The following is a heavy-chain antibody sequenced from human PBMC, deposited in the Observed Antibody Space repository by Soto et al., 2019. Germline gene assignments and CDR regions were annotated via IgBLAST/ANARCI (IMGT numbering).Heavy chain of an antibody. CDR1: GGTFSSYA. D-gene: IGHD6-13*01. CDR2: IIPIFSTA. Sequence: ASVKVSCKASGGTFSSYAISWVRQAPGQGLEWMGGIIPIFSTANYAQKFQGRVTSTADESTSTAYMELSSLRSEDTAVYYCARDLPTQQLVPRDDYYYGMDVWGQGTTVTVSS. CDR3: ARDLPTQQLVPRDDYYYGMDV. J-gene: IGHJ6*02. V-gene: IGHV1-69*13.